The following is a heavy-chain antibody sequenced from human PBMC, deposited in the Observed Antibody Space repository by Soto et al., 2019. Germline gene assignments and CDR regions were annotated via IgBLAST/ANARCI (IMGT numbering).Heavy chain of an antibody. V-gene: IGHV3-30-3*01. Sequence: PGGSLRLSCAASGFTFSSYAMHWVRQAPGKGLEWVAVISYDGSNKYYADSVKGRFTISRDNSKNTLYLQMNSLRAEDTAVYYCARSSLEQWRGSVYWGQGTLVTVS. J-gene: IGHJ4*02. CDR2: ISYDGSNK. D-gene: IGHD6-19*01. CDR1: GFTFSSYA. CDR3: ARSSLEQWRGSVY.